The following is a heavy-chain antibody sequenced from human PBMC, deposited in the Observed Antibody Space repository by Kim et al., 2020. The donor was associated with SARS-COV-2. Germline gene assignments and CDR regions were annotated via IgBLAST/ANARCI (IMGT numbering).Heavy chain of an antibody. D-gene: IGHD3-10*01. CDR1: GGSFSGYY. J-gene: IGHJ4*02. Sequence: SETLSLTCAVYGGSFSGYYWSWIRQPPGKGLEWIGEINHSGSTNYNPSLKSRVTISVDTSKNQFSLKLSSVTAADTAVYYCARGQSALLWFRELLALDYWGQGTLVTVSS. CDR2: INHSGST. V-gene: IGHV4-34*01. CDR3: ARGQSALLWFRELLALDY.